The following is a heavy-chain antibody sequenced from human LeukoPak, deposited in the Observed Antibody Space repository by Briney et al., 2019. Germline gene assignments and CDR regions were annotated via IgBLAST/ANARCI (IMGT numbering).Heavy chain of an antibody. CDR3: ARSRLERSQSAVTIDNAFDI. J-gene: IGHJ3*02. CDR2: IIPIFGTA. CDR1: GYTFTSYY. Sequence: GASVKVSCKASGYTFTSYYMHWVRQAPGQGLEWMGGIIPIFGTANYAQKFQGRVTITADESTSTADMELSSLRSEDTAVYYCARSRLERSQSAVTIDNAFDIWGQGTMVTVSS. V-gene: IGHV1-69*13. D-gene: IGHD4-17*01.